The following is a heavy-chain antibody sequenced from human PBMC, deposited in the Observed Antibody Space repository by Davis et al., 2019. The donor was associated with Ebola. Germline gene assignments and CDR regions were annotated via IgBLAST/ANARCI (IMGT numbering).Heavy chain of an antibody. CDR1: GYTFTSYA. D-gene: IGHD6-19*01. Sequence: ASVRVSCKASGYTFTSYAMNWVRQAPGQRLEWMGWVHGGNGNTKYSQRFQGRVTITTDTSASTAYLDLSSLRSDDTAVFYCARATFGYNSGWYADYWGQGTLVTVSS. CDR2: VHGGNGNT. CDR3: ARATFGYNSGWYADY. J-gene: IGHJ4*02. V-gene: IGHV1-3*01.